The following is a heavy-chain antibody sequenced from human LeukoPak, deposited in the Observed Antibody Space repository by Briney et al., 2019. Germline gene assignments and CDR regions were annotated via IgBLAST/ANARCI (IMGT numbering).Heavy chain of an antibody. CDR3: ARDGRYYYDSSGYYYYYYGMDV. Sequence: GGSLRLSCATSGFTFNDFAMNWVRHIPGKGLEWVSAISGSGGSTYYADSVKGRFTISRDNPKNTLYLQMNSLRAEDTAVYYCARDGRYYYDSSGYYYYYYGMDVWGQGTTVTVSS. CDR1: GFTFNDFA. CDR2: ISGSGGST. D-gene: IGHD3-22*01. V-gene: IGHV3-23*01. J-gene: IGHJ6*02.